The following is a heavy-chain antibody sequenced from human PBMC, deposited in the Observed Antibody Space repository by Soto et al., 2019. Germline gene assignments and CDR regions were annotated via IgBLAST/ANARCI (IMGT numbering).Heavy chain of an antibody. J-gene: IGHJ3*02. V-gene: IGHV4-31*03. CDR2: IYYSGST. CDR3: ARAGEIYDILTGYYTGGAFDI. CDR1: GGSISSGGYY. Sequence: TLSVTCTVSGGSISSGGYYWSWIRQHPGKGLEWIGYIYYSGSTYYNPSLKSRVTISVDTSKNQFSLKLSSVTAADTAVYYCARAGEIYDILTGYYTGGAFDIWGQGTMVTVSS. D-gene: IGHD3-9*01.